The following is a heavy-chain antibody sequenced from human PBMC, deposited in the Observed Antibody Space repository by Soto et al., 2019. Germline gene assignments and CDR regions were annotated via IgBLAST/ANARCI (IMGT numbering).Heavy chain of an antibody. Sequence: SETLSLTCAVSGYSISSGYYWGWIRQPPGKGLEWIGSIYHSGSTYYNPSLKSRVTISVDTSKNQFSLKLSSVTAADTAVYYCARDLFDFGVFDYWGQGTLVTVSS. J-gene: IGHJ4*02. CDR1: GYSISSGYY. D-gene: IGHD3-10*01. V-gene: IGHV4-38-2*02. CDR3: ARDLFDFGVFDY. CDR2: IYHSGST.